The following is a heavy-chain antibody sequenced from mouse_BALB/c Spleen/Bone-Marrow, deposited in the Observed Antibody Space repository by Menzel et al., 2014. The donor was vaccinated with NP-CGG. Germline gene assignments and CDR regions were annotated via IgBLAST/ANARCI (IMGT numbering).Heavy chain of an antibody. J-gene: IGHJ3*01. CDR1: GYTFTSYW. CDR2: IDPSDSET. D-gene: IGHD2-4*01. V-gene: IGHV1-52*01. CDR3: ARSAMITPFAY. Sequence: VQLAESGAELVRPGVSAKLSCKASGYTFTSYWMHWVKQRPGQGLEWIGMIDPSDSETHYNQMLKDKATLTVDKSSNTAYMQLSSLTSEDSAVYYCARSAMITPFAYWGQGTLVTVSA.